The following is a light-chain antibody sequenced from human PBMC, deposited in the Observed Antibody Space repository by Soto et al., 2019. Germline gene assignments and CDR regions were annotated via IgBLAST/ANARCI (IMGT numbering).Light chain of an antibody. CDR1: SRDVGGYNY. CDR3: SSYTSSNTLV. CDR2: GVT. J-gene: IGLJ1*01. V-gene: IGLV2-14*01. Sequence: QSVLTQPASVSGSPGQSITISCTGTSRDVGGYNYVSWYQQYPGKAPKLMIYGVTNRPSGVSNRFSGSKTGNTASLTISGLQAEDEADYYCSSYTSSNTLVFGTGTKVTVL.